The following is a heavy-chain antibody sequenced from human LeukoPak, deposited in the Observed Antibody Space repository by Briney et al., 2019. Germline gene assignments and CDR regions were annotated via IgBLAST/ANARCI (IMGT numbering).Heavy chain of an antibody. V-gene: IGHV4-34*01. D-gene: IGHD5-12*01. CDR1: GGSFSGYY. J-gene: IGHJ4*02. Sequence: SETLSLTCAVYGGSFSGYYWSWIRQPPGKGLEWIGEINHSGSTNCNPSLKSRVTISVDTSKNQFSLKLSSVTAADTAVYYCARVSGYDWESSYDYWGQGTLVTVSS. CDR2: INHSGST. CDR3: ARVSGYDWESSYDY.